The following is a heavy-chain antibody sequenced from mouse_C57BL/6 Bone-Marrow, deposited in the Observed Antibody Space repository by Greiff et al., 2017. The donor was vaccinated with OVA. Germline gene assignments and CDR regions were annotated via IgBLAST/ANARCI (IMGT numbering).Heavy chain of an antibody. V-gene: IGHV5-4*01. J-gene: IGHJ2*01. CDR3: AREYLTVT. Sequence: EVQRVESGGGLVKPGGSLKLSCAASGFTFSSYAMSWVRQTPEKRLEWVATISDGGSYTYYPDNVKGRFTISRDNAKNNLYLQMSHLKSEDTAMYYCAREYLTVTWGQGTTLTVSS. CDR1: GFTFSSYA. D-gene: IGHD4-1*01. CDR2: ISDGGSYT.